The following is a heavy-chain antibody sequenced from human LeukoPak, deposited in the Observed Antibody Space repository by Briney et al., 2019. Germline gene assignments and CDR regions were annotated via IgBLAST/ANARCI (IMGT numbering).Heavy chain of an antibody. J-gene: IGHJ6*03. CDR3: ARGRNDFWSGGRYYYYYMDV. CDR2: INHSGST. Sequence: SETLSLTCAVYGGSFSGYYWSWIRQPPGKGLEWIGEINHSGSTNYNPSLKSRVTISVDTSKNQFSLKLSSVTAADTAVYYCARGRNDFWSGGRYYYYYMDVWGKGTTVTVSS. D-gene: IGHD3-3*01. CDR1: GGSFSGYY. V-gene: IGHV4-34*01.